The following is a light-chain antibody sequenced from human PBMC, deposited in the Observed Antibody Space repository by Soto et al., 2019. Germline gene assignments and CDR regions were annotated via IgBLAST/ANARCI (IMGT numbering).Light chain of an antibody. CDR3: QQYGSSKT. CDR2: GAS. Sequence: EIVLAQSPGTLSLTPGERATLSCRASQSVSNNYLAWYQQKPGQAPRLLIYGASNRATGIADRFSGSGSGTDFTLTISRLEPEDFAVYYCQQYGSSKTFGQGTKVDIK. J-gene: IGKJ1*01. V-gene: IGKV3-20*01. CDR1: QSVSNNY.